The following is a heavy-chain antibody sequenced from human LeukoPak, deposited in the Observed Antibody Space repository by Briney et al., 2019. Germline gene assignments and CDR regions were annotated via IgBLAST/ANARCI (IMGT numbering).Heavy chain of an antibody. J-gene: IGHJ4*02. D-gene: IGHD6-6*01. V-gene: IGHV3-20*04. CDR1: GFTFDDYG. CDR3: ARVRSDYSSSSPPDY. Sequence: GGSLRLSCAASGFTFDDYGMSWVRQAPGKGLEWVSGINWNGGSIGYADSVKGRFTISRDNAKNSLYLQMNSLRAEDTAIYFCARVRSDYSSSSPPDYWGQGTPVTVSS. CDR2: INWNGGSI.